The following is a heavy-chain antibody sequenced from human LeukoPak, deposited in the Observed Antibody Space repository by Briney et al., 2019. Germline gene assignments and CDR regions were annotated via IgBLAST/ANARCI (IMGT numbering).Heavy chain of an antibody. CDR2: INPNSGGT. D-gene: IGHD3-22*01. CDR1: GYTFTSYD. CDR3: ARWGFYYDSSGYYRKGAEYFQH. J-gene: IGHJ1*01. Sequence: ASVKVSCKASGYTFTSYDINWVRQATGQGLEWMGWINPNSGGTNYAQKFQGRVTMTRDTSISTAYMELSRLRSDDTAVYYCARWGFYYDSSGYYRKGAEYFQHWGQGTLVTVSS. V-gene: IGHV1-2*02.